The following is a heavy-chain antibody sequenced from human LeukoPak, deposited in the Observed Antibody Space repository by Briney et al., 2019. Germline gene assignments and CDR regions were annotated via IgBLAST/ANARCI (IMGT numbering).Heavy chain of an antibody. V-gene: IGHV4-38-2*02. J-gene: IGHJ5*02. CDR1: GYSISSGYY. Sequence: SSETMSLTCTVSGYSISSGYYWGWIRQPPGKGLEWIGEINHSGSTNYNPSLKSRVTISVDTSKNQFSLKLSSVTAADTAVYYCARAPLRGMVRGVIITSHWFDPWGQGTLVTVSS. D-gene: IGHD3-10*01. CDR3: ARAPLRGMVRGVIITSHWFDP. CDR2: INHSGST.